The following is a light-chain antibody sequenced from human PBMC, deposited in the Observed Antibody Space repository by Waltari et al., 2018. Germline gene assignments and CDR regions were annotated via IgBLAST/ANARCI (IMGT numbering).Light chain of an antibody. CDR2: GAA. CDR1: QRIGRY. V-gene: IGKV3-20*01. Sequence: EIVLTHSPGTLSLSPGERATLACRASQRIGRYLAWYQQKPDQAPRLLIYGAARRATGIPDRFSGSGSGTDFSLTISRLEPEDFAVYYCQNHERLPATFGQGTKVEIK. J-gene: IGKJ1*01. CDR3: QNHERLPAT.